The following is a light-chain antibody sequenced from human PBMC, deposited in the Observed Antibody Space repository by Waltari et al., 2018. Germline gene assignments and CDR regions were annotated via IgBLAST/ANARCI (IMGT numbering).Light chain of an antibody. V-gene: IGKV1-39*01. J-gene: IGKJ1*01. CDR1: QSISSY. Sequence: DIQMTQSPSSLSASVGDRVSITCLASQSISSYLNWYLQKPGKAPKLLIYAASSLQSGVPSRFSGSGSGTDFTLTISSLQPEDFATYFCQQSYSTPPTWTFGQGTKVEIK. CDR2: AAS. CDR3: QQSYSTPPTWT.